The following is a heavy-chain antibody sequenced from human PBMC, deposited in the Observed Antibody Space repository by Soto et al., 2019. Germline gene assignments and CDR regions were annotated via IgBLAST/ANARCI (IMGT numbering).Heavy chain of an antibody. CDR1: GFTFMNYW. CDR2: INNGGTDT. Sequence: EVQLVESGGGLVQPGGSLRLSYAASGFTFMNYWMHWVRQAPGKGLVWVSHINNGGTDTSYADSVKGRFTVSKDSAKGTLYLQMNSLRVEDTAVYYCARAGAGFDYWGRGTLVTVSS. J-gene: IGHJ4*02. CDR3: ARAGAGFDY. D-gene: IGHD3-10*01. V-gene: IGHV3-74*01.